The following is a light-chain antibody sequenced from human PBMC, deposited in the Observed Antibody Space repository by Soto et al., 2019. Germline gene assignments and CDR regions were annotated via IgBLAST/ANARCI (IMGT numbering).Light chain of an antibody. V-gene: IGKV1-39*01. J-gene: IGKJ2*01. CDR3: QQSDSTPYT. CDR1: QSISSY. CDR2: AAS. Sequence: DIQMTQSPSSLSASVGDRVTITCRASQSISSYLNWYQQKPGKAPKLLNYAASSLQSGVPSRFSGSGFGTDFXLXIXXXXXXDFATYYCQQSDSTPYTFGQGTNLEXK.